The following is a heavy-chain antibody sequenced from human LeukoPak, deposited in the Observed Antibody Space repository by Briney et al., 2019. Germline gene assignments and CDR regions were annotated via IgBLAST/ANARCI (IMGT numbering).Heavy chain of an antibody. Sequence: GGSLRLSCAASGFTFSSYSMNWVRQAPGKGLEWVSSISSSSSYIYYADSVKGRFTISRDNAKNSLYLQMNSLRAEDTAVYYCARESGYSYDQALDYWGQGTLVTVSS. V-gene: IGHV3-21*01. D-gene: IGHD5-18*01. J-gene: IGHJ4*02. CDR2: ISSSSSYI. CDR1: GFTFSSYS. CDR3: ARESGYSYDQALDY.